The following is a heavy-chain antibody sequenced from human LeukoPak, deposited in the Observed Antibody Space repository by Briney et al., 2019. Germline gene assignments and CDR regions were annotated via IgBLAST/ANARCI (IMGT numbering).Heavy chain of an antibody. J-gene: IGHJ4*02. D-gene: IGHD2-21*02. V-gene: IGHV3-30*04. Sequence: GGSLRLSCAACGITFSSYAMHWVGQAPGKGLEWVAVISYDGSNKYYADYVKGRFTISRDNSKNTLYLQMNSLRAEDTAVYYCAVGVTTYFDYWGQGTLVNVSS. CDR2: ISYDGSNK. CDR3: AVGVTTYFDY. CDR1: GITFSSYA.